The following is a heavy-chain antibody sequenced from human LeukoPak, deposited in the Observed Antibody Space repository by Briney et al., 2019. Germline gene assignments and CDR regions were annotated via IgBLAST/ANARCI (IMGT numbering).Heavy chain of an antibody. Sequence: GGSLRLSCAASGFTFSSYWMSWVRQAPGNGLEWVANIKQDGSEKYYVDSVKGRFTISRDNAKNSLYLQMNSLRAEDTAVYYCARENYDSSGYYYGLWGQGTLVTVSS. CDR2: IKQDGSEK. V-gene: IGHV3-7*01. D-gene: IGHD3-22*01. J-gene: IGHJ4*02. CDR1: GFTFSSYW. CDR3: ARENYDSSGYYYGL.